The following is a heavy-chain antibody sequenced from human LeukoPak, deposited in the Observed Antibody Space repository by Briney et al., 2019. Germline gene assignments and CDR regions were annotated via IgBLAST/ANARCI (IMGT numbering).Heavy chain of an antibody. J-gene: IGHJ5*02. CDR3: ATEVGQWLVRT. CDR2: IYHSGRT. Sequence: SETLSLTCAVSGYSISSGYYWGWIRQPPGKGLEWIGSIYHSGRTYYNPSLKSRVTISVDTSRNQFSLKLSSVTAADTAVYYCATEVGQWLVRTWGQGTLVTVSS. CDR1: GYSISSGYY. D-gene: IGHD6-19*01. V-gene: IGHV4-38-2*01.